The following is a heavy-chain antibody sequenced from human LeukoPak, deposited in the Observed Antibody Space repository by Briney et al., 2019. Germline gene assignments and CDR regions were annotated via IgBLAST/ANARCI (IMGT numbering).Heavy chain of an antibody. Sequence: PGGSLRLSCAASGFTFSSYSMNWVRQAPGKGLEWVSSISSSSSYIYYADSVKGRFTISRDNSKNTLYLQMNSLRAEDTAVYYCAKVSTIFGSMDYFDYWGQGTLVTVSS. CDR3: AKVSTIFGSMDYFDY. D-gene: IGHD3-3*01. J-gene: IGHJ4*02. CDR2: ISSSSSYI. CDR1: GFTFSSYS. V-gene: IGHV3-21*04.